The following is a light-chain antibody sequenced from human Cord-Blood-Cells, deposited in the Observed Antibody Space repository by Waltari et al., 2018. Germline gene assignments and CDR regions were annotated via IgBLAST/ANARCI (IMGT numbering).Light chain of an antibody. V-gene: IGKV3-20*01. CDR2: GAS. Sequence: EIVLTQSPGTLSLSPGERATLSCRASQSVSSSYLAWYQQKPGQAPRLLTYGASSRATGMPDWFSGGGCGRDFTLTVSRVGPEDFAVYYCQQYGSSPYTFGQGTELEIK. J-gene: IGKJ2*01. CDR3: QQYGSSPYT. CDR1: QSVSSSY.